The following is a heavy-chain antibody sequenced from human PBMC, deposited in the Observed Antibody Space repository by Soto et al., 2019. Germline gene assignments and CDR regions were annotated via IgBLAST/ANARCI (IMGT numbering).Heavy chain of an antibody. Sequence: EVQLLESGGGLVQPGGSLRLSCEASRFTFSRYAMSWVRQAPGKGLEWVSAIGGSGDSTFYADSVKGRFTISRDNSKITLYLQLNTLRAEDTAIYYCAKGMSGSYSYNWFDPWGQGTLVTVSS. J-gene: IGHJ5*02. CDR1: RFTFSRYA. D-gene: IGHD1-26*01. CDR2: IGGSGDST. V-gene: IGHV3-23*01. CDR3: AKGMSGSYSYNWFDP.